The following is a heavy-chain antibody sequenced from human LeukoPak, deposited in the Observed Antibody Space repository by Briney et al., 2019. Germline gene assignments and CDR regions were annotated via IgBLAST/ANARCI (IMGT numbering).Heavy chain of an antibody. J-gene: IGHJ4*02. Sequence: GRSLRLSCAAPGFTFSSYGIHWVRQAPGKGLEWAAVIWCDGTNKYYADSVKGRFTISRHNSKQPLYLQMNSLRAEDTAVYYCAKDRGSSWYPHFDYWGQGTLVTVSS. CDR2: IWCDGTNK. V-gene: IGHV3-33*06. CDR3: AKDRGSSWYPHFDY. D-gene: IGHD6-13*01. CDR1: GFTFSSYG.